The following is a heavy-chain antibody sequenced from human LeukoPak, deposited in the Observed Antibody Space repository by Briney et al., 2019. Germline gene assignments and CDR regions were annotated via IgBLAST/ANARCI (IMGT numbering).Heavy chain of an antibody. V-gene: IGHV3-15*01. D-gene: IGHD1-1*01. CDR1: GFTFSSYW. CDR2: IKSKTDGGTT. Sequence: GGSLRLSCAASGFTFSSYWMHWVRQAPGKGLEWVGRIKSKTDGGTTDYAAPVKGRFTISRDDSENTLYLHMNSLKTEDTAVYYCTTETPLNNWKGNYYGMDVWGQGTTVTVSS. CDR3: TTETPLNNWKGNYYGMDV. J-gene: IGHJ6*02.